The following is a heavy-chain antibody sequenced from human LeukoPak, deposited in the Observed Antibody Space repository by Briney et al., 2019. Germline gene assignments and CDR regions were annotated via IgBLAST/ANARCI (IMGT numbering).Heavy chain of an antibody. CDR2: FDPEDGET. CDR1: GYTLTELS. Sequence: ASVKVSCKVSGYTLTELSMHWVRQAPGKGLEWMGGFDPEDGETIYAQKFQGRVTMTEDTSTDTAYMELSSLRSEDTAVYYCATFRRTVTTTFGSGNRFDPWVQGTLVTVSS. J-gene: IGHJ5*02. V-gene: IGHV1-24*01. CDR3: ATFRRTVTTTFGSGNRFDP. D-gene: IGHD4-17*01.